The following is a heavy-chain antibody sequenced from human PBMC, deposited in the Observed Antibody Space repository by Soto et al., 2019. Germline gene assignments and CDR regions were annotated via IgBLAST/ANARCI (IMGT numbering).Heavy chain of an antibody. Sequence: QVQLVQSGAEVKKPGASVKVSCKASGYTFTSYDINWVRQATGQGLEWMGWMNPNSGNTGYAQKFQGRVTMTRNTSRSTDYMELSSLRSEDTAVYYCARGALEYSGYGLDYWGQGTLVTVSS. V-gene: IGHV1-8*01. CDR3: ARGALEYSGYGLDY. D-gene: IGHD5-12*01. CDR2: MNPNSGNT. CDR1: GYTFTSYD. J-gene: IGHJ4*02.